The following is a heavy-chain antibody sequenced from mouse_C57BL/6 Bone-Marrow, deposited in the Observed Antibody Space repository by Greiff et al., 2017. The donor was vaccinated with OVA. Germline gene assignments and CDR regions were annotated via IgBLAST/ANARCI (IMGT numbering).Heavy chain of an antibody. CDR1: GYSITSGYY. CDR3: AREGLYAMDY. D-gene: IGHD2-4*01. V-gene: IGHV3-6*01. Sequence: DVQLQESGPGLVKPSQSLSLTCSVTGYSITSGYYWNWIRQFPGNKLEWMGYISYDGSNNYNPSLKNRISITRDTSKNQFFLKLNSVTTEDTATYYCAREGLYAMDYWGQGTSVTVSS. J-gene: IGHJ4*01. CDR2: ISYDGSN.